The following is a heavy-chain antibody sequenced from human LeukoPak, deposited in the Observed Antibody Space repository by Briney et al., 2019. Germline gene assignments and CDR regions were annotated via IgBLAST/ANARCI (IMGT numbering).Heavy chain of an antibody. D-gene: IGHD6-19*01. CDR3: ARTQEAGYSSGRYDSYYYYYMDV. V-gene: IGHV4-39*07. CDR1: GGSISSNSYY. CDR2: IYYSGST. Sequence: PSETLSLTYTVSGGSISSNSYYWGWIRQSPGKGLEWIGSIYYSGSTYYKPSLKSRLTISVDTSKNQFSLKLSSVTAADTAVYFCARTQEAGYSSGRYDSYYYYYMDVWGKGTTVTISS. J-gene: IGHJ6*03.